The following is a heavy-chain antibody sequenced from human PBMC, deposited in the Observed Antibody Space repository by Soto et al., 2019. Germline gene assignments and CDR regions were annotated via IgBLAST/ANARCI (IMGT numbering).Heavy chain of an antibody. CDR1: GGSISSDGNY. V-gene: IGHV4-31*03. J-gene: IGHJ6*02. CDR3: ARARMVRGIIYYYGMDV. CDR2: IYYSGST. Sequence: QVQLQESGPGLVKSSQTLSLTCTVSGGSISSDGNYWSWIRQHPGKGLGWFGYIYYSGSTYYNPSLKSRVTISVDTSKNQFSLKLNSVTAADTAVYYCARARMVRGIIYYYGMDVWGQGTTVTVSS. D-gene: IGHD3-10*01.